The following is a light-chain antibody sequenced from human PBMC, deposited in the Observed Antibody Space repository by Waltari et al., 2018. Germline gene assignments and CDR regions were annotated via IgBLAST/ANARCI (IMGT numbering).Light chain of an antibody. V-gene: IGLV2-14*03. CDR3: SSYTSSTSVV. CDR2: DVN. Sequence: QSALTQPAPVSGSPGQSLTIPCTGTSSYVGGYNFAPWYQHHPGKAPKLLIYDVNNRPSGVSDRFSGSKSGNTASLTISGLQAEDEADYYCSSYTSSTSVVFGGGTQLTVL. CDR1: SSYVGGYNF. J-gene: IGLJ2*01.